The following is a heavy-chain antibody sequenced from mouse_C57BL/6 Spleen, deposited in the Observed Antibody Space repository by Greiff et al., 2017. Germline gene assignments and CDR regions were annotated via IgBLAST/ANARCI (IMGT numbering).Heavy chain of an antibody. CDR3: ARDGPHFDY. CDR1: GFTFSSYA. CDR2: ISDGGSYT. V-gene: IGHV5-4*01. Sequence: DVKLVESGGGLVKPGGSLKLSCAASGFTFSSYAMSWVRQTPEKRLEWVATISDGGSYTYYPDNVKGRFTISRDNAKNNLYLQMSHLKSEDTAMYYCARDGPHFDYWGQGTTLAVSS. J-gene: IGHJ2*01.